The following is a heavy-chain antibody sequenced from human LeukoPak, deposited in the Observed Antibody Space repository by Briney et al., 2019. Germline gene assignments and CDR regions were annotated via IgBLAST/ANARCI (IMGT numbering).Heavy chain of an antibody. Sequence: SETLSLTCAVYGGSFSGYYWSWIRQPPGKGLEGIGEINHSGSTNYNPSLKSRVTISVDTSKNQFSLKLSSVTAADTAVYYCARGPGQWLVLDYWGQGTLVTVSS. CDR1: GGSFSGYY. CDR2: INHSGST. CDR3: ARGPGQWLVLDY. J-gene: IGHJ4*02. V-gene: IGHV4-34*01. D-gene: IGHD6-19*01.